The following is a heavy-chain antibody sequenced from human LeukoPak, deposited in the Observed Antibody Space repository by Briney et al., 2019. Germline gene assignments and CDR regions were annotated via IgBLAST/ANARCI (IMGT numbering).Heavy chain of an antibody. CDR3: AELGITMIGGV. V-gene: IGHV3-74*01. CDR1: GFSFSSSW. CDR2: INDDETST. J-gene: IGHJ6*04. D-gene: IGHD3-10*02. Sequence: GGSLRLSCAASGFSFSSSWMHWVRQVPGKGLEWVSRINDDETSTTYAESVKGRFTISRDNAKNSLYLQMNSLRAEDTAVYYCAELGITMIGGVWGKGTTVTISS.